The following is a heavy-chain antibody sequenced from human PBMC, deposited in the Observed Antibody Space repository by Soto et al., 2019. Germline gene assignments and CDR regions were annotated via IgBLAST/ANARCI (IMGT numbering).Heavy chain of an antibody. CDR1: GYSFTSYW. J-gene: IGHJ6*02. CDR3: ARHDIVLMVYANRPTGYYYSGMDV. D-gene: IGHD2-8*01. V-gene: IGHV5-10-1*01. Sequence: GESLKISCKGSGYSFTSYWISWVRQMPGKGLEWMGRIDPSDSYTNYSPSFQGHVTISADKSISTAYLQWSSLKASDTAMYYCARHDIVLMVYANRPTGYYYSGMDVWGQGTTVTVSS. CDR2: IDPSDSYT.